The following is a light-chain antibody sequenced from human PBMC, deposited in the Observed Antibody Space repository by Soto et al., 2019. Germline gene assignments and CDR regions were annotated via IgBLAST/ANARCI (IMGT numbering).Light chain of an antibody. Sequence: IEMTQSPGTLSLSRGERATLSFRASQSVDSNLAWYQQKPGQAPRLLIYGASTRATGISARFSGSGSGTEFTLTISSLQSEDFGVYYCQQYNNWWTFGQGTKVDIK. CDR3: QQYNNWWT. V-gene: IGKV3-15*01. CDR2: GAS. J-gene: IGKJ1*01. CDR1: QSVDSN.